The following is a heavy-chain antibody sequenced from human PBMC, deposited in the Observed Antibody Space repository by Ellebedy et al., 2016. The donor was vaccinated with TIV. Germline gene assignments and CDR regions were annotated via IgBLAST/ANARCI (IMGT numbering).Heavy chain of an antibody. CDR3: ARGDNYYYDSSGYYYSH. CDR2: INLTSGDS. D-gene: IGHD3-22*01. CDR1: GYTFTRYY. V-gene: IGHV1-46*01. J-gene: IGHJ4*02. Sequence: ASVKVSCTVSGYTFTRYYLYWVRQAPGQGLDWMGIINLTSGDSNYAQKFQGRVTMTRDTSTSTVYMELSSLSSEENAQYYCARGDNYYYDSSGYYYSHWGQGQLVTVSS.